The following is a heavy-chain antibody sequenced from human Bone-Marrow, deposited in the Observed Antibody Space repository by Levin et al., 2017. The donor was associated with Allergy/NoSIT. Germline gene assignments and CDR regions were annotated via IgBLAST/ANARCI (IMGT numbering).Heavy chain of an antibody. D-gene: IGHD6-19*01. V-gene: IGHV4-39*01. J-gene: IGHJ5*02. CDR1: GGSLSNSSYY. Sequence: SETLSLTCSVSGGSLSNSSYYWGWIRQPPGKGLEWIVSMYYSGSTYYKPSLKSRVTIAVDTSKNQFSLKLRSVTAADTAMYYCGRHLGVSSWSPWGQGTLVTVS. CDR3: GRHLGVSSWSP. CDR2: MYYSGST.